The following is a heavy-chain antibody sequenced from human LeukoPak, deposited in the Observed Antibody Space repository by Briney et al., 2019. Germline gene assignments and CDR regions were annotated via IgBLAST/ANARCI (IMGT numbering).Heavy chain of an antibody. CDR2: ISGSGGST. D-gene: IGHD3-3*01. J-gene: IGHJ4*02. CDR3: AKANSRDFWSGYPFDY. CDR1: GFTFSSYA. V-gene: IGHV3-23*01. Sequence: GGSLRLSCAASGFTFSSYAMSWVRQAPGKGLEWVSAISGSGGSTYYADPVKGRFTISRDNSKNTLYLQMNSLRAEDTAVYYCAKANSRDFWSGYPFDYWGQGTLVTVSS.